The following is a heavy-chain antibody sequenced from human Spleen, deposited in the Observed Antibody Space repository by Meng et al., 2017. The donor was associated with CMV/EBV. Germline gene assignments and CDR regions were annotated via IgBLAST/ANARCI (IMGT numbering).Heavy chain of an antibody. CDR1: GYTFTSYY. CDR2: INPSGGST. J-gene: IGHJ3*02. V-gene: IGHV1-46*01. CDR3: ARDRFPGISATGTSEDAFDI. D-gene: IGHD6-13*01. Sequence: ASVKVSCKASGYTFTSYYMHWVRQAPGQGLEWMGIINPSGGSTKYAQKFQGRVTMTRDTSTNTVYMEVSSLSSDDTAVYYCARDRFPGISATGTSEDAFDIWGQGTMVTVSS.